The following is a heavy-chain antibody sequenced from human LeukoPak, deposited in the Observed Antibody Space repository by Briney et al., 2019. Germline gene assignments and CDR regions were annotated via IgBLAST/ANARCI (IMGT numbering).Heavy chain of an antibody. CDR1: GFTYNNYA. CDR3: AKNGNDSGAFDI. CDR2: ISTSGSGT. Sequence: GGSLRLSCVASGFTYNNYAMNWVRQAPGKGLEWVSVISTSGSGTYYADSVKGRFTVSRDNSKNTLYLQLNNLRAEDTAVYYCAKNGNDSGAFDIWGQGTMVTVSS. J-gene: IGHJ3*02. V-gene: IGHV3-23*01. D-gene: IGHD3-22*01.